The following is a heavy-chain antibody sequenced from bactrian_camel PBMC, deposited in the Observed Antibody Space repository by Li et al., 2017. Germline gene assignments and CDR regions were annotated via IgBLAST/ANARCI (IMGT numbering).Heavy chain of an antibody. CDR2: IDTDGST. V-gene: IGHV3S53*01. D-gene: IGHD1*01. CDR3: AADSRWVCYSASWSEYNY. Sequence: HVQLVESGGGSVQAGGSLTLSCKVEYGDARCMAWFRQSAGKEREGVAAIDTDGSTSYADSVKGRFTISQDNAKNTLYLQMNSLKPEDTAMYYCAADSRWVCYSASWSEYNYWGQGTQVTVS. J-gene: IGHJ4*01. CDR1: EYGDARC.